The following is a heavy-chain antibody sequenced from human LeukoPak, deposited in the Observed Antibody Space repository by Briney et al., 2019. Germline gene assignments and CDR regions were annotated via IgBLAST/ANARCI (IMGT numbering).Heavy chain of an antibody. V-gene: IGHV3-30*18. CDR1: GFTFSSYG. Sequence: GGSLRLSCAASGFTFSSYGMHWVRQAPGKGLEWVAVISYDGSNKYYADSVKGRFTIFRDNSKNTLYLQMNSLRAEDTAVYYCAKDLGYSSSYGMDVWGQGTTVTVSS. CDR2: ISYDGSNK. CDR3: AKDLGYSSSYGMDV. D-gene: IGHD6-19*01. J-gene: IGHJ6*02.